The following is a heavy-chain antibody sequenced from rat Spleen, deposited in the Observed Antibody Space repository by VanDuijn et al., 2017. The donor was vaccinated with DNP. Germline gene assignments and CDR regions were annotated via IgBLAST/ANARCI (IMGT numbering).Heavy chain of an antibody. CDR3: AREAIAAQLFAY. V-gene: IGHV2-32*01. Sequence: QVQLKESGPGLVQPSQTLSLTCTVSGFSLTSYQVHWVRQPPGKGLEWMGVMWSDGDTSFNSGFKSRLSISRDTSKSQVFLKRNSLQTEDTATYYCAREAIAAQLFAYWGQGTLVTVSS. CDR1: GFSLTSYQ. J-gene: IGHJ3*01. D-gene: IGHD1-2*01. CDR2: MWSDGDT.